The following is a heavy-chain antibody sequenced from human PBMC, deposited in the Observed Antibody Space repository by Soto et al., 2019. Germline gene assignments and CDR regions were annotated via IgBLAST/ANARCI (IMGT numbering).Heavy chain of an antibody. CDR1: GGTFSTYP. J-gene: IGHJ5*02. Sequence: QVQLVQSGAEVRMPGSSVKVSCKASGGTFSTYPISWVRQAPGQGLEWMGGIIPLFGTTNYAQKFKGRVTITADESTSTAYMELSSLRAEDAAGYYCARGATHGSSWYFWFDPWGQGTLVTVSS. CDR3: ARGATHGSSWYFWFDP. CDR2: IIPLFGTT. V-gene: IGHV1-69*01. D-gene: IGHD6-13*01.